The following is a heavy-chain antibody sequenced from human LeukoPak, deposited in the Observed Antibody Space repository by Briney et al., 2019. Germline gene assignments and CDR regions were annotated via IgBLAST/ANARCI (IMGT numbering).Heavy chain of an antibody. CDR2: ISDSSRHI. CDR1: GFTFSRYS. D-gene: IGHD4-17*01. Sequence: GGSLRLSCAASGFTFSRYSVNWVRQAPGKVLEWVSCISDSSRHIYYADSVKGRFTISRDNAKSSASLQMNSLRVDDTAVYYCARAYTNGDYLDYWGQGTLVTVSS. J-gene: IGHJ4*02. V-gene: IGHV3-21*01. CDR3: ARAYTNGDYLDY.